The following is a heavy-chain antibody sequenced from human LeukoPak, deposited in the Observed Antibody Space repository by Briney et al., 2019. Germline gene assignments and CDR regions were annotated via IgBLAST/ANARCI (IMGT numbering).Heavy chain of an antibody. Sequence: GGSLRLSCAASGFTFSSYEMNWVRQAPGKGLEWVSAISGSGGSTYYADSVKGRFTISRDNSKNTLYLQMNSLRAEDTAVYYCAKVGGYAQRHYYYYYGMDVWGQGTTVTVSS. CDR2: ISGSGGST. V-gene: IGHV3-23*01. CDR3: AKVGGYAQRHYYYYYGMDV. D-gene: IGHD5-12*01. CDR1: GFTFSSYE. J-gene: IGHJ6*02.